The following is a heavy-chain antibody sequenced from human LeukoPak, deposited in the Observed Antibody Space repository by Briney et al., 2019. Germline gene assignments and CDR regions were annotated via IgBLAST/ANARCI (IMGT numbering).Heavy chain of an antibody. CDR3: ARGSVGKAFDI. J-gene: IGHJ3*02. CDR1: GGSFSGYY. CDR2: VTHTGGT. V-gene: IGHV4-34*01. D-gene: IGHD1-26*01. Sequence: PSETLSLTCAVYGGSFSGYYWSWIRQPPGEGLEWIGEVTHTGGTNYNPSLKSRVTISVDTSKNQFSLKLSSVTAADTAVYYCARGSVGKAFDIWGQGTMVTVSS.